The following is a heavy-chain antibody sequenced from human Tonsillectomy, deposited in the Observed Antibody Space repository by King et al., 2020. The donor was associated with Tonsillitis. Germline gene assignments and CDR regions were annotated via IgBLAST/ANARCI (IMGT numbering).Heavy chain of an antibody. CDR3: ARESTMIVARYFQH. D-gene: IGHD3-22*01. CDR2: ISSSGSII. CDR1: GFTFSDYY. J-gene: IGHJ1*01. Sequence: VQLVESGGGLVKPGGSLRLSCAASGFTFSDYYMSWIRQAPGKGLEWVSYISSSGSIIYYADSVKGRFTISRDNAKNSLYLQMHSLRAEDTAVYYCARESTMIVARYFQHWGQGTLVTVSS. V-gene: IGHV3-11*01.